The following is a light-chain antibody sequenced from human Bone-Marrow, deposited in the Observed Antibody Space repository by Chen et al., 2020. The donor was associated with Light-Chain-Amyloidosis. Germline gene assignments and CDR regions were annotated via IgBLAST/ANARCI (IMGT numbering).Light chain of an antibody. Sequence: EIVLTQSPGTLSLSPGERATLSGRASQSISNSYLAWYQQKPGQAPRLLIYGASNRATGIPVRFSGSGSGTDFTLTSSRLEPEDFAVYYCQQYGSSRITFGQGTRLEIK. V-gene: IGKV3-20*01. CDR2: GAS. CDR3: QQYGSSRIT. CDR1: QSISNSY. J-gene: IGKJ5*01.